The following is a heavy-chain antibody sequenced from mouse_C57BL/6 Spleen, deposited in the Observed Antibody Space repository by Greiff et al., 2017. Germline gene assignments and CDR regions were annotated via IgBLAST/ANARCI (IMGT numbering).Heavy chain of an antibody. J-gene: IGHJ3*01. D-gene: IGHD2-1*01. CDR3: AQLLAY. V-gene: IGHV1-81*01. Sequence: VKLVESGAELARPGASVKLSCKASGYTFTSYGISWVKQRTGQGLEWIGEIYPRSGNTYYNEKFKGKATLTADKSSSTAYMELRSLTSEDSAVYFCAQLLAYWGQGTLVTVSA. CDR2: IYPRSGNT. CDR1: GYTFTSYG.